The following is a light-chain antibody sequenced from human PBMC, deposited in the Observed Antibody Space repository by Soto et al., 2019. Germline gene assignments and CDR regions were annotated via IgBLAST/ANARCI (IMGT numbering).Light chain of an antibody. Sequence: DIQMTQSPSSLSASVGDRVTITCRASQSISQYLAWYQQKPGKAPKLLIYDASTLEGGIPSRFSGSGSGTKFTLTISSLQPADLATYYCQQYSSASTFGQGTKLGIK. CDR1: QSISQY. J-gene: IGKJ2*01. V-gene: IGKV1-5*01. CDR2: DAS. CDR3: QQYSSAST.